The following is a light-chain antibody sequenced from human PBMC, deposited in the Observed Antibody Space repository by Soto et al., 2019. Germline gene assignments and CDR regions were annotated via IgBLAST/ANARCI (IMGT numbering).Light chain of an antibody. CDR2: GAS. Sequence: EIVLTQSPGTLSLSPGERATLSCRSSQSISSSYLAWYQQKPGQAPRLLIYGASSGATGIPDRFSGSGSGTEFTLTISRLEPEDFAVYYCQQYGSSPWTFGQGTKVEIK. V-gene: IGKV3-20*01. CDR3: QQYGSSPWT. CDR1: QSISSSY. J-gene: IGKJ1*01.